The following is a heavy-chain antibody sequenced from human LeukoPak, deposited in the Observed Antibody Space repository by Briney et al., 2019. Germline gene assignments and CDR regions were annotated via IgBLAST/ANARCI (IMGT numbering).Heavy chain of an antibody. V-gene: IGHV3-21*04. CDR1: GFTFSSYS. Sequence: GGSLRLSCAASGFTFSSYSMNWVRQAPGKGLEWVSSISSSSSYIYYADSVKGRFTISRDNSKNTLYLQMNSLRAEDTAVYYCAKDPPSSYSSGCFGYWGQGTLVTVSS. CDR2: ISSSSSYI. D-gene: IGHD6-19*01. CDR3: AKDPPSSYSSGCFGY. J-gene: IGHJ4*02.